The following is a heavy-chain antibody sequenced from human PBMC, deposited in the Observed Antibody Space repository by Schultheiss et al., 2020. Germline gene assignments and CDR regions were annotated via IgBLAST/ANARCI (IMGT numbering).Heavy chain of an antibody. V-gene: IGHV4-34*01. D-gene: IGHD3-10*01. CDR2: IYYSGST. CDR3: ARRRWFRELIRGGFDY. Sequence: SETLSLTCAVYGGSFSGYYWSLIRQPPGKGLEWIGYIYYSGSTYYNPSLKSRVTISVDTSKNQFSLKLSSVTAADTAVYYCARRRWFRELIRGGFDYWGQGTLVTVSS. CDR1: GGSFSGYY. J-gene: IGHJ4*02.